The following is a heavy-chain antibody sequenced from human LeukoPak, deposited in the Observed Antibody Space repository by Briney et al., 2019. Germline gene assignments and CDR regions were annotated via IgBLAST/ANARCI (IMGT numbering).Heavy chain of an antibody. CDR2: INPSVGST. CDR1: GYTFTIYY. V-gene: IGHV1-46*01. Sequence: GASVTVSFTASGYTFTIYYIHWVRQAPGQGLEWMGIINPSVGSTTYAQNFQGRVTMTRYTSTSSVYMELSSLRSEDTAVYYCARDNTAVAGRVIDYWGQGTLVTVSS. J-gene: IGHJ4*02. D-gene: IGHD6-19*01. CDR3: ARDNTAVAGRVIDY.